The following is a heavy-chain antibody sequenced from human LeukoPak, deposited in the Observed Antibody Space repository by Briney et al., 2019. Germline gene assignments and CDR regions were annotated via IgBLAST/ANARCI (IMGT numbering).Heavy chain of an antibody. V-gene: IGHV3-21*01. CDR1: GFTFSSYS. D-gene: IGHD4-17*01. CDR2: ISSSSSFI. J-gene: IGHJ4*02. CDR3: ARGVSYGDYLAAY. Sequence: GGSLRLSCAASGFTFSSYSMNWVPQAPGKGLEWVSSISSSSSFIYYADSVKGRFTISRDNAKNSLYLQMNSLRTEDTAVYYCARGVSYGDYLAAYWGQGTLVTVSS.